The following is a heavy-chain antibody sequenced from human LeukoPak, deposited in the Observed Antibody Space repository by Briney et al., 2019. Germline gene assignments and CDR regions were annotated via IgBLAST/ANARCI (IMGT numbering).Heavy chain of an antibody. J-gene: IGHJ6*03. D-gene: IGHD3-22*01. Sequence: GGSLRLSYAASGFTFSSYGMSWVRQAPGKGLEWVSAISGSGGSTYYADSVKGRFTISRDNSKNTLYLQMNSLRAEDTAVYYCARHSSGYSVYYYYYMDVWGKGTTVTISS. CDR3: ARHSSGYSVYYYYYMDV. CDR2: ISGSGGST. V-gene: IGHV3-23*01. CDR1: GFTFSSYG.